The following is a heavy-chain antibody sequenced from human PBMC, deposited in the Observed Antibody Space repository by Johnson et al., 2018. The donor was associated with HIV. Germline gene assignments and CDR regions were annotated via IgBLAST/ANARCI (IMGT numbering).Heavy chain of an antibody. CDR2: ISGSGGST. V-gene: IGHV3-23*01. CDR3: AKTFPLTAAGFPLNAFDI. J-gene: IGHJ3*02. D-gene: IGHD6-13*01. Sequence: VQPGRSLRLSCAVTGFSVSDNYMTWVRQAPGRGLEWVSAISGSGGSTYYADSVKGRFTISRDNSKNTLYLQMNSLRAEDTAVYYCAKTFPLTAAGFPLNAFDIWGQGTMVTVSS. CDR1: GFSVSDNY.